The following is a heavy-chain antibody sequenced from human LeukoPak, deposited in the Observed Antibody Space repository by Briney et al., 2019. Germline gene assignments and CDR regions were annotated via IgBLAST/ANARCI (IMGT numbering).Heavy chain of an antibody. CDR1: GGSFSGYY. CDR2: INHSGST. Sequence: SETLSLTCAVYGGSFSGYYWSWIRQPPGKGLEWIGEINHSGSTNYNPSLKSRVTISVDTSNNQFSLMLNSVTAADTAVYYCAKSYYGDYSPWGQGTLVTVSS. J-gene: IGHJ5*02. CDR3: AKSYYGDYSP. D-gene: IGHD4-17*01. V-gene: IGHV4-34*01.